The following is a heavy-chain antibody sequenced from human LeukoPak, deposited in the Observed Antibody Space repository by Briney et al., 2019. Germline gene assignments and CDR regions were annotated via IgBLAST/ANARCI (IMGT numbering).Heavy chain of an antibody. V-gene: IGHV4-59*08. J-gene: IGHJ6*02. Sequence: SETLSLTCTVSGGSISSYYWSWIRQPPGKGLEWIGYIYYSGSTNYNPSLKSRVTISVDTSENQFSLKLSSVTAADTAVYYCARTYSSSWYSVWTGDPVYGMDVWGQGTTVTVSS. CDR1: GGSISSYY. D-gene: IGHD6-13*01. CDR2: IYYSGST. CDR3: ARTYSSSWYSVWTGDPVYGMDV.